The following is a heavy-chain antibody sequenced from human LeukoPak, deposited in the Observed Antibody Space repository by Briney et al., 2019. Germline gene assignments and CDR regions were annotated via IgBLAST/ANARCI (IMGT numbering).Heavy chain of an antibody. CDR3: ARRVAGRAFDI. V-gene: IGHV1-18*01. D-gene: IGHD6-19*01. CDR2: ISAYNGNT. CDR1: GYTFFHYD. J-gene: IGHJ3*02. Sequence: ASVKVSCKASGYTFFHYDFSWVRQAPGQGLEWMGWISAYNGNTVYVQNLQGRVTMTTDTSTSTAYMELRSLRSDDTAVYYCARRVAGRAFDIWGQGTMVTVSS.